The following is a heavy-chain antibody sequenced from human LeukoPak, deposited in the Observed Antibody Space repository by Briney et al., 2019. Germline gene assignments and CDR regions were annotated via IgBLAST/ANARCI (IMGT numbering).Heavy chain of an antibody. J-gene: IGHJ4*02. V-gene: IGHV3-15*01. CDR3: TTDPFQNIVVVPAAIIKMDY. CDR2: IKSKTEEGT. Sequence: GVSLTLSCSASGFTFSKGWMRWVRQGPGQGREWVGRIKSKTEEGTDYAAPGERRFTISRDDSKNPLYLQMNSLKTEDTAVYYCTTDPFQNIVVVPAAIIKMDYWGQGTLVTVAS. D-gene: IGHD2-2*01. CDR1: GFTFSKGW.